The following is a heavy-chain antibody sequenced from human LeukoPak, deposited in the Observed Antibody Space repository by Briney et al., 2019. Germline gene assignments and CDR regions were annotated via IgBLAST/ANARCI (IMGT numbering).Heavy chain of an antibody. J-gene: IGHJ4*02. CDR2: IYSGGST. CDR3: ARNTAIDY. Sequence: GGSLRLSCAAAGFTVSSNYMSWVRQAPGKGLEWVSVIYSGGSTYYADSVKGRFAISRDNSKNTLYLQMNSLRAEDTAVYYCARNTAIDYWGQGTLVTVSS. D-gene: IGHD5-18*01. CDR1: GFTVSSNY. V-gene: IGHV3-53*01.